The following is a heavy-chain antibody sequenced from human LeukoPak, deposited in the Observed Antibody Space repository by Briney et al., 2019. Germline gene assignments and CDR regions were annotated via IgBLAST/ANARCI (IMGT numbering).Heavy chain of an antibody. CDR2: TKQDGSEK. V-gene: IGHV3-7*01. J-gene: IGHJ4*02. CDR3: ALSSGNYAIPFDY. CDR1: GFTFSRYW. D-gene: IGHD1-26*01. Sequence: GGSLRLSCAASGFTFSRYWMSWVRQAPGQGLEWVANTKQDGSEKYYLESVKGRFTISRDNAKNSLYLHMNSLRGEDTAVYYCALSSGNYAIPFDYWGQGTPVTVSS.